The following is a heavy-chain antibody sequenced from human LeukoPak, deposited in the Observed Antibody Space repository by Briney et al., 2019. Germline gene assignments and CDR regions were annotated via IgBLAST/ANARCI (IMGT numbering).Heavy chain of an antibody. V-gene: IGHV4-59*01. Sequence: KPSGTLSLTCSVSGGSISGNYWSWIRQSPEKGLEWIGYIHSLGGTNYNPSLKSRVTITVDTSNNQFSLKMTSMTAADTAVYYCAGQISGNYDSSPVFVSWGQGSLVTVSS. J-gene: IGHJ4*02. CDR2: IHSLGGT. CDR3: AGQISGNYDSSPVFVS. CDR1: GGSISGNY. D-gene: IGHD3-22*01.